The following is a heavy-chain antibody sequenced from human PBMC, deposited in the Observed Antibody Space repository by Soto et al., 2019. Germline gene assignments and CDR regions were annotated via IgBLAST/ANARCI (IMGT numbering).Heavy chain of an antibody. CDR2: ISYDGSNK. V-gene: IGHV3-30*18. CDR3: AKDLYDFWSGYAADI. J-gene: IGHJ3*02. CDR1: GFTFSSYG. D-gene: IGHD3-3*01. Sequence: GGSLRLSCAASGFTFSSYGMHWVRQAPGKGLEWVAVISYDGSNKYYADSVKGRFTISRDNSKNTLYLQMNSLRAEDTAVYYCAKDLYDFWSGYAADIWGQGTMVTVSS.